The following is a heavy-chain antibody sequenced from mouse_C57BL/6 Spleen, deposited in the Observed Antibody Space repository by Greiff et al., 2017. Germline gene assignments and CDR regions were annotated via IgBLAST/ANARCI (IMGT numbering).Heavy chain of an antibody. Sequence: QVQLQQSGPELVKPGASVKISCKASGYAFSSSWMNWVKQRPGKGLEWIGRIYPGDGDTNYNGKFKGKATRTADKSSSTAYMQLSSLTSEDSAVYFCASETAQGNFDYWGQGTTLTVSS. J-gene: IGHJ2*01. CDR3: ASETAQGNFDY. CDR2: IYPGDGDT. V-gene: IGHV1-82*01. CDR1: GYAFSSSW. D-gene: IGHD3-2*02.